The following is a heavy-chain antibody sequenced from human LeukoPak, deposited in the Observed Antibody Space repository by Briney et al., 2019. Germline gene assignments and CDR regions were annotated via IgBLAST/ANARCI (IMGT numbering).Heavy chain of an antibody. CDR3: VRESTYTYAYPLDY. J-gene: IGHJ4*02. V-gene: IGHV3-7*01. CDR1: GFTSSRHW. D-gene: IGHD5-18*01. CDR2: IKEDGSEI. Sequence: PGGSLRLSCAASGFTSSRHWISWVRQAPGKGLEWVANIKEDGSEIHYVDSVKGRFTISRDNAENSLYLQMNSLRAEDTAVYYCVRESTYTYAYPLDYWGQGTLVTVSS.